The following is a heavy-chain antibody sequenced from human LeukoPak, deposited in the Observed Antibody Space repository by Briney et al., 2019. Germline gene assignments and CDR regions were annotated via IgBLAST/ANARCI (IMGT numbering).Heavy chain of an antibody. CDR3: ARMGRTPGTPRRPPSNDY. J-gene: IGHJ4*02. D-gene: IGHD1-1*01. V-gene: IGHV4-34*01. CDR1: GGSFSGYY. Sequence: SETLSLTCAVYGGSFSGYYWSWIRQPPGKGLEWIGEINHSGSTNYNPSLKSRVTISVDTSKNQFSLKLSSATAADTAVYYCARMGRTPGTPRRPPSNDYWGQGTLVTVSS. CDR2: INHSGST.